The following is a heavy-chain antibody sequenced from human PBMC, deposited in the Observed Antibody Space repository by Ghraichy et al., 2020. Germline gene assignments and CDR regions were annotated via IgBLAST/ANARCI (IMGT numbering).Heavy chain of an antibody. V-gene: IGHV4-34*01. CDR1: GGSFSGYY. Sequence: SETLSLTCAVYGGSFSGYYWSWIRQPPGKGLEWIGEINHSGSTNYNPSLKSRVTISVDTSKNQFSLKLSSVTAADTAVYYCARVTYYDFWSGYYAFDIWGQGTMVTVSS. CDR2: INHSGST. J-gene: IGHJ3*02. D-gene: IGHD3-3*01. CDR3: ARVTYYDFWSGYYAFDI.